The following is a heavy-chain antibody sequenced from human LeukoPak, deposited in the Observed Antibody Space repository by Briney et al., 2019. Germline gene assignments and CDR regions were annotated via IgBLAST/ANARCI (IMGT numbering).Heavy chain of an antibody. CDR2: INPNSGGT. CDR1: EYSFTGYY. CDR3: ASIEAGYGSGSYYAY. Sequence: ASVKVSCKVAEYSFTGYYMHWVRQVPGQGLEWMGWINPNSGGTNYAQKFQGRVTMTRDTSISTVYMELSRLRSDDTAVYYCASIEAGYGSGSYYAYWGQGTLVTVSS. V-gene: IGHV1-2*02. D-gene: IGHD3-10*01. J-gene: IGHJ4*02.